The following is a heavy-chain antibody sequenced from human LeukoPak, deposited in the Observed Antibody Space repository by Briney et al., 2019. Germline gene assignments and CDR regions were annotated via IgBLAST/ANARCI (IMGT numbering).Heavy chain of an antibody. D-gene: IGHD2-2*01. J-gene: IGHJ3*02. CDR1: GYTFTGYY. CDR2: INPNSGGT. Sequence: EASVKVSCKASGYTFTGYYMHWVRQAPGQGLEWMGWINPNSGGTNYAQKFQGRVTMTRDTSISTAYMELSRLRSDDTAVYYCARGWRAYALNAFDIWGQGTMVTVSS. V-gene: IGHV1-2*02. CDR3: ARGWRAYALNAFDI.